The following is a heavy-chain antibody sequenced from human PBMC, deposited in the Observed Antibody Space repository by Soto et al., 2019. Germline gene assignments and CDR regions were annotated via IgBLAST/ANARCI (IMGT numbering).Heavy chain of an antibody. V-gene: IGHV3-30-3*01. CDR2: ISYDGTNK. CDR3: ARDPKTSGGQHWAFNYFDS. Sequence: QVQLWESGGGVVQPGRSLRLSCAASGFSFSISPMHWVRQAPGKGPEWVALISYDGTNKFYADSVKGRFTISRDNSKSTLYLQVDSLRPEDAAVYYCARDPKTSGGQHWAFNYFDSWGQGTLVTVSS. CDR1: GFSFSISP. J-gene: IGHJ4*02. D-gene: IGHD7-27*01.